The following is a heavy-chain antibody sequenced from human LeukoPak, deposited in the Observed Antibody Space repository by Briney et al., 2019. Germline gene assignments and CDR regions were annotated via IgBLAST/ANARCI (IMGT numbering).Heavy chain of an antibody. D-gene: IGHD4-17*01. V-gene: IGHV1-69*13. CDR3: ASEYGPGVDY. Sequence: SVKVSCKASGGTFSSYAISWVRQAPGQGLEWMGGVIPIFGTANYAQKFQGRVTITADESTSTVYMELSSLRSEDTAVYYCASEYGPGVDYWGQGTLVTVSS. CDR2: VIPIFGTA. CDR1: GGTFSSYA. J-gene: IGHJ4*02.